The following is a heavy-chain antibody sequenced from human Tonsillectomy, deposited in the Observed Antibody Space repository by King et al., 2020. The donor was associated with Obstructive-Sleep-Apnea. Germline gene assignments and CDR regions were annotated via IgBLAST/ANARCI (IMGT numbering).Heavy chain of an antibody. J-gene: IGHJ4*02. CDR1: GFTFSNAW. CDR3: TTHPTRRGSYYGV. Sequence: VQLVESGGGLVKPGGSLRLSCAASGFTFSNAWMSWVRQAPGKGLEWVGRIKSKTDGGTTDYAAPVKGRFTISRDDSKNTLYLQMNSLKTEDTAVYYCTTHPTRRGSYYGVWGQGTLVTVSS. D-gene: IGHD1-26*01. V-gene: IGHV3-15*01. CDR2: IKSKTDGGTT.